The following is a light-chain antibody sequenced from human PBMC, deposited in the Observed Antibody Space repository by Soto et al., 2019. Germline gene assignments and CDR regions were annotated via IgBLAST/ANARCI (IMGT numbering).Light chain of an antibody. V-gene: IGKV3-20*01. CDR2: DAS. J-gene: IGKJ1*01. CDR3: HQYDSIVQT. CDR1: QSVRNSL. Sequence: EIVLTQSPGTLSLSPGERATLSCRASQSVRNSLLAWYQQKPGQPPRLLIYDASTRATATPERFSGSGSGTDLTLTISRLEPEDFAVYYCHQYDSIVQTFGQGTKVEI.